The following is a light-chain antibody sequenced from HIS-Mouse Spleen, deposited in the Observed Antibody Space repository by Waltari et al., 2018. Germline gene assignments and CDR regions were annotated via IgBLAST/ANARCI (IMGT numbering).Light chain of an antibody. Sequence: IQMTQSPFSLSSSVRNRSTLTCRASQSISSYLNWYQQKPGKAPKLLIYNASSLQSGVPSRFSGSGSGTDFTLTISSLQPEDFATYYCQQYYSNPRTFGQGTKVEIK. J-gene: IGKJ1*01. CDR3: QQYYSNPRT. V-gene: IGKV1-39*01. CDR2: NAS. CDR1: QSISSY.